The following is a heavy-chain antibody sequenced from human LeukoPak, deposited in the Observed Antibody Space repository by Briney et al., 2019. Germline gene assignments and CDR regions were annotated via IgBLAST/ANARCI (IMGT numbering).Heavy chain of an antibody. V-gene: IGHV3-48*01. CDR3: ARARIRSSWYFDY. CDR2: ISSSSSTI. D-gene: IGHD6-13*01. J-gene: IGHJ4*02. Sequence: GGSLRLSCAASGFTFSTFGMNWVRQAPAKGLEWVSYISSSSSTIYYADSVKGRFTISRDNAKNSLYLQMNSLRAEDTAVYYCARARIRSSWYFDYWGQGTLVTVSS. CDR1: GFTFSTFG.